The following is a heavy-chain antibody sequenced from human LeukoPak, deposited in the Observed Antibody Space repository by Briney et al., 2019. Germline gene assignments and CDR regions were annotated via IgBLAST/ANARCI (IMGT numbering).Heavy chain of an antibody. CDR1: GFTFSSYS. V-gene: IGHV3-21*01. Sequence: GGSLRLSCAASGFTFSSYSMNWVRQAPGKGLEWVSSISSSSSSYIYYADSVKGRFTISRDNAKNSLYLQMNSLRAEDTAVYYCAREVRSAGGYDFYYYYYMDVWGKGTTVTVSS. CDR2: ISSSSSSYI. J-gene: IGHJ6*03. D-gene: IGHD5-12*01. CDR3: AREVRSAGGYDFYYYYYMDV.